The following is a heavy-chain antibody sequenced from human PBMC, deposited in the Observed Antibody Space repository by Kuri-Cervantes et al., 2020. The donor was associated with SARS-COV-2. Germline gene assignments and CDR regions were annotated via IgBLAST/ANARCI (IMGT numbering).Heavy chain of an antibody. D-gene: IGHD1-1*01. V-gene: IGHV1-8*02. CDR2: LNPDTGNT. CDR1: GYTFTNND. J-gene: IGHJ3*01. Sequence: ASVTVSCKASGYTFTNNDINWVRQASGQGLEWMGWLNPDTGNTGNAKKFQGRVTMTTDTSINTAYMEVSSLSFEDTAIYYCARDSGDWNPDGLDLWGQGTLVTVSS. CDR3: ARDSGDWNPDGLDL.